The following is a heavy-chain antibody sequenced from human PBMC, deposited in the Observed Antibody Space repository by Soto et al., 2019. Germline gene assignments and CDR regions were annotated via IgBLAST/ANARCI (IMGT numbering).Heavy chain of an antibody. D-gene: IGHD2-2*01. CDR2: ISAYNGNT. V-gene: IGHV1-18*01. Sequence: QVQRVQSGAEVKKPGASVKVSCKASGYTFTSYGISWVRQAPGQGLEWMGWISAYNGNTNYAQKLQGRVTMTTDTSTSTAYMELRSLRSDDTAVYYCARERDYIVVVPAAMDYWGQGILVTVSS. CDR3: ARERDYIVVVPAAMDY. J-gene: IGHJ4*02. CDR1: GYTFTSYG.